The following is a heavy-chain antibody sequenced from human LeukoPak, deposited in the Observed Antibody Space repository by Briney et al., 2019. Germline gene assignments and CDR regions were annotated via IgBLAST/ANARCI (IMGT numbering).Heavy chain of an antibody. J-gene: IGHJ5*02. V-gene: IGHV3-30*18. D-gene: IGHD3-10*01. CDR2: ISYDGSNK. CDR3: AKTTMVRGSRWFDP. CDR1: GFTFSSYG. Sequence: TGGSLRLSCAASGFTFSSYGMHWVRQAPGKGLEWVAVISYDGSNKYYADSVKGRFTISRDNSKNTLYLQMNSLRAEDTAVYYCAKTTMVRGSRWFDPWGQGTLVTVSS.